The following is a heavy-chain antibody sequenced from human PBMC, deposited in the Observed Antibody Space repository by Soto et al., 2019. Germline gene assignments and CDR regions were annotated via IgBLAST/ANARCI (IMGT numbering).Heavy chain of an antibody. CDR1: GFNFNIYS. CDR2: MTSDSKTI. D-gene: IGHD3-10*01. CDR3: TRGVSYGFDF. Sequence: GGSLRLSCVASGFNFNIYSMNWVRQAPGKGLEWVSYMTSDSKTIHYADSVKGRFTISRENAKNSVFLQMNSLRGEDTAVYYCTRGVSYGFDFWGQGTMVTVS. V-gene: IGHV3-48*01. J-gene: IGHJ3*01.